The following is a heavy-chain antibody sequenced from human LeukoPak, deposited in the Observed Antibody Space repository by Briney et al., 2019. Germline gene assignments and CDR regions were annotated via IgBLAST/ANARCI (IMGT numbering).Heavy chain of an antibody. V-gene: IGHV4-59*08. J-gene: IGHJ4*02. CDR1: GGPISSYY. CDR3: ARHYGYSYPFDY. Sequence: SETLSLTCTVSGGPISSYYWSWIRQPPGKGLEWIGYIYYSGSTNYNPSLKSRVTISVDTSKNQFSLKLSSVTAADTAVYYCARHYGYSYPFDYWGQGTLVTVSS. CDR2: IYYSGST. D-gene: IGHD5-18*01.